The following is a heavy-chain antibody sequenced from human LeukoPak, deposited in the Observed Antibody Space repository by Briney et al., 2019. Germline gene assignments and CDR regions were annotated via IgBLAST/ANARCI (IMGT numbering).Heavy chain of an antibody. CDR3: AKARFEAAAGTPSAFDI. Sequence: GRSLRLSCAASGFTFDDYAMHWVRQAPGKGLEWVSGISWNSGSIVYADFVKGGFTISRDNAKNSLYLQMNRLRAEDMALYYCAKARFEAAAGTPSAFDIWGQGTMVTVPS. CDR1: GFTFDDYA. CDR2: ISWNSGSI. D-gene: IGHD6-13*01. V-gene: IGHV3-9*03. J-gene: IGHJ3*02.